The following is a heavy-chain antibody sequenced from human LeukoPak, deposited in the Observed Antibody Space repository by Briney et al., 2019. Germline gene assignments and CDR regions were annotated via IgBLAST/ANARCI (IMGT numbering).Heavy chain of an antibody. D-gene: IGHD2-2*01. CDR2: ISWNSGSI. V-gene: IGHV3-9*01. CDR1: GFTFDDYA. CDR3: AKDGYCSSTNCYPAPY. Sequence: GGSLRLSCAASGFTFDDYAMHWVRQAPGKGLEWVSGISWNSGSIGYADSVKGRFTISRDNAKNSLYLQMNSLRAEDTALYYCAKDGYCSSTNCYPAPYWGQGTLVTVSS. J-gene: IGHJ4*02.